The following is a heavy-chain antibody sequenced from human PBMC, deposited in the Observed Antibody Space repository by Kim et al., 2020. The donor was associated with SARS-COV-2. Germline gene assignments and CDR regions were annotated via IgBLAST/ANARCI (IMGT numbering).Heavy chain of an antibody. Sequence: AQKLQGRVTMTTDTSTSTAYMELRSLRSDDTAVYYCARERITMVKYGMDVWGQGTTVTVSS. D-gene: IGHD3-10*01. V-gene: IGHV1-18*01. J-gene: IGHJ6*02. CDR3: ARERITMVKYGMDV.